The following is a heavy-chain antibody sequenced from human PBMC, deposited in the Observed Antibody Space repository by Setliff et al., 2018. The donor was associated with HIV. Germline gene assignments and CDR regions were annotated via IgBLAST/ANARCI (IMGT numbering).Heavy chain of an antibody. D-gene: IGHD3-22*01. CDR3: ARGSDASGYYPIYYYYGMDV. Sequence: VKVSCKASGYTFTSYYMHWVRQAPGQGLEWMGIINPSGSRTTYTKKFQGRVTMTRDTSTNTVYLELRSLRSEDTAVYYCARGSDASGYYPIYYYYGMDVWGQGTTVTVSS. CDR1: GYTFTSYY. J-gene: IGHJ6*02. V-gene: IGHV1-46*01. CDR2: INPSGSRT.